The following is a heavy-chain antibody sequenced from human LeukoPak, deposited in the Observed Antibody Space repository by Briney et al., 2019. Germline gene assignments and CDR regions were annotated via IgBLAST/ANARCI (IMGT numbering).Heavy chain of an antibody. J-gene: IGHJ4*02. CDR2: ISDSSTYI. CDR3: VTVGYCSSTSCYTDFDY. Sequence: GGSLRLSCAASGFTFSDYYMSWVRQAPGKGLEWVSSISDSSTYIYYAGSVKGRFTISRDNAKNSLYLQLNSLRAEDTAVYYCVTVGYCSSTSCYTDFDYWGQGTLVTVSS. D-gene: IGHD2-2*02. CDR1: GFTFSDYY. V-gene: IGHV3-21*01.